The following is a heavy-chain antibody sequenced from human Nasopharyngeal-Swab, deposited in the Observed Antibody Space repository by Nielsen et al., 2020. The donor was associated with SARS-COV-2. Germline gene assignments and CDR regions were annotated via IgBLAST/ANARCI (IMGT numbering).Heavy chain of an antibody. Sequence: GESLKISCGASGFTFSDYYMSWIRQAPGKGLEWVSYISSSGSTIYYADSVKGRFTISRDNAKNSLYLQMNSLRAEDTAVYYCARSHDYGNHDAFDIWGQGTMVTVSS. D-gene: IGHD4-17*01. J-gene: IGHJ3*02. CDR3: ARSHDYGNHDAFDI. V-gene: IGHV3-11*04. CDR2: ISSSGSTI. CDR1: GFTFSDYY.